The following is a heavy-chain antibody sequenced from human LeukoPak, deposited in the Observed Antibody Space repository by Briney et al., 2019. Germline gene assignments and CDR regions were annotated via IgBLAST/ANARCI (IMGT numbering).Heavy chain of an antibody. CDR1: GFTFSSYG. CDR2: ISYDGSNK. J-gene: IGHJ4*02. Sequence: GGSLRLSCAASGFTFSSYGMHWVRQAPGKGLEWVAVISYDGSNKYYADSVKGRFTISRDNSKNTLYLQMNSLRAEDTAVYYCAKDPGRCSSTSCYVNYWGQGTLVTVSS. CDR3: AKDPGRCSSTSCYVNY. D-gene: IGHD2-2*01. V-gene: IGHV3-30*18.